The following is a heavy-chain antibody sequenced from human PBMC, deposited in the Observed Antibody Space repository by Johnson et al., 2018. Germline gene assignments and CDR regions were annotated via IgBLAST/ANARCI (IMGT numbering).Heavy chain of an antibody. CDR1: GFTFSSYT. J-gene: IGHJ6*03. Sequence: QVQLVQSGGGVVQPGRSLRLSCAASGFTFSSYTLHWVRQVPGKGLEWVSLRSSDGTNKHYADSVKGRFTISRDNSKNTLYLQMDSLRAEDTAVYYCARPYFNYYYMDVWGKGTTVTVSS. CDR2: RSSDGTNK. CDR3: ARPYFNYYYMDV. V-gene: IGHV3-30-3*01.